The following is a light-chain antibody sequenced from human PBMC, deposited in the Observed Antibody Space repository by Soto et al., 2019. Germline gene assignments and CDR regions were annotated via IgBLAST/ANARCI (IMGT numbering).Light chain of an antibody. V-gene: IGLV2-14*01. CDR1: SSDVGGYNY. J-gene: IGLJ1*01. CDR2: DVS. CDR3: SSYTSSSTPYV. Sequence: QSVLTQPASVSGSPGQSITISCTGTSSDVGGYNYVSWYQQYPGKAPKVMIYDVSNRPLGVSNRFSGSKSGNTASLTISGLQAEDEADYHCSSYTSSSTPYVFGTGTKVTVL.